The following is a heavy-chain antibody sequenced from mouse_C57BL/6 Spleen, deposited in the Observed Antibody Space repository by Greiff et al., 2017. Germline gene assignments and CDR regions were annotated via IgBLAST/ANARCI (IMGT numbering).Heavy chain of an antibody. V-gene: IGHV1-81*01. CDR1: GYTFTSYG. CDR3: ARLGLDD. Sequence: QVQLQQSGAELARPGASVKLSCKASGYTFTSYGISWVKQRTGQGLDWIGEIYPRSGNTYYNEKFQGKATLTADKSSSTAYLELRGLTSEDSAVYFCARLGLDDWGKCTTLTVST. CDR2: IYPRSGNT. J-gene: IGHJ2*01. D-gene: IGHD4-1*01.